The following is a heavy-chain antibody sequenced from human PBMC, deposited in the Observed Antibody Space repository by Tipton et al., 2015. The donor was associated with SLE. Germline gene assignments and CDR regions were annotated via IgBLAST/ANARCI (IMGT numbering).Heavy chain of an antibody. CDR3: ARGIEWELYYFDY. Sequence: SLRLSCAASGFTFSDYYMSWIRQAPGKGLEWVSNISSSGTTISYADSVKGRFTISRDNAKNSLYLQMSSLRAEDTAVYYCARGIEWELYYFDYWGQGTLVTVSS. D-gene: IGHD1-26*01. V-gene: IGHV3-11*01. CDR1: GFTFSDYY. CDR2: ISSSGTTI. J-gene: IGHJ4*02.